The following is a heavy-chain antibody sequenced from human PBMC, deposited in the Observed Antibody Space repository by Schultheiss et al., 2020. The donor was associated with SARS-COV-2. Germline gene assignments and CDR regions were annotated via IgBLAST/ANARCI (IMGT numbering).Heavy chain of an antibody. Sequence: SGPTLVKPTQTLTLTCTFSGFSLSTSGMCVSWIRQPPGKGLEWIGYIYYSGSTNYNPSLKSRVTISVDTSKNQFSLKLSSVTAADTAVYYCARGSIRFLEWLAFDYWGQGTLVTVSS. CDR2: IYYSGST. V-gene: IGHV4-61*08. CDR3: ARGSIRFLEWLAFDY. D-gene: IGHD3-3*01. J-gene: IGHJ4*02. CDR1: GFSLSTSGMC.